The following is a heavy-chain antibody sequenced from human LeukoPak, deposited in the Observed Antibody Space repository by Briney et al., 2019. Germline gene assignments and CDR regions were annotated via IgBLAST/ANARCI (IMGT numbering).Heavy chain of an antibody. CDR2: VNSNSGGT. CDR3: ARWIHVSETWFLDY. V-gene: IGHV1-2*02. J-gene: IGHJ4*02. CDR1: GYRFSDYY. D-gene: IGHD3-10*01. Sequence: ASVKVSCKTSGYRFSDYYMHWVRQAPGQGLEWMGWVNSNSGGTHYAQKFEGRVTMTRDTSISTAYMELSRLKSDDTAVYYCARWIHVSETWFLDYWGQGTLVTVSS.